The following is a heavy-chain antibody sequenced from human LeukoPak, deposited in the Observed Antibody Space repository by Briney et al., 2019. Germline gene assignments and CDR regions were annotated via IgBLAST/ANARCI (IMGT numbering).Heavy chain of an antibody. CDR3: ARAVSGRFDY. CDR1: GGSISSGGYS. D-gene: IGHD6-19*01. CDR2: IYYSGST. J-gene: IGHJ4*02. V-gene: IGHV4-61*08. Sequence: SETLSLTCAVSGGSISSGGYSWSWIRQPPGTGLEWTGYIYYSGSTNYNPSLKSRVTISVDTSKNQFSLKLSSVTAADTAIYYCARAVSGRFDYWGQGTLVTVSS.